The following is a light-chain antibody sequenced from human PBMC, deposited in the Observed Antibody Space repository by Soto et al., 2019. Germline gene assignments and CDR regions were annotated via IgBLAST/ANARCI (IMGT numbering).Light chain of an antibody. CDR2: GAS. CDR3: QQYNNWPPG. V-gene: IGKV3-15*01. J-gene: IGKJ1*01. Sequence: EIVMTQSPATLSVSPGERATLSCRASQSVSSNLAWYQQKPGQAPRLLIYGASTRATGIPARFSGSGSGTEFTLTISSLQSEDFAVYYCQQYNNWPPGFGQGTKVESK. CDR1: QSVSSN.